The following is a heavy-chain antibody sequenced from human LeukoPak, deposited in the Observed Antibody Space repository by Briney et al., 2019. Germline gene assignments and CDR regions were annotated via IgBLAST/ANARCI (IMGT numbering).Heavy chain of an antibody. V-gene: IGHV3-48*03. Sequence: GGSLRLSCAASGFTFSSYEMNWVRQAPGKGLEWVSYIGSGGNTIYYADCVKGRFTISRDNAKNSLYLQMNSLRAEDTAVYYCVRDMVYWGQGTLVTVSS. D-gene: IGHD2-8*01. CDR2: IGSGGNTI. CDR1: GFTFSSYE. CDR3: VRDMVY. J-gene: IGHJ4*02.